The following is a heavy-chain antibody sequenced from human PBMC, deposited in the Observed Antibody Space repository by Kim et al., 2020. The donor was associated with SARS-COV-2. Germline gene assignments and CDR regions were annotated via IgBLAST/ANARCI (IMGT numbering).Heavy chain of an antibody. CDR1: GYTLTELS. CDR3: ATSGVGWLRIAAAGDKYTLDY. V-gene: IGHV1-24*01. CDR2: FDPEDGET. J-gene: IGHJ4*02. D-gene: IGHD6-13*01. Sequence: ASVKVSCKVSGYTLTELSMHWVRQAPGKGLEWMGGFDPEDGETIYAQKFQGRVTMTEDTSTDTAYMELSSLRSEDTAVYYCATSGVGWLRIAAAGDKYTLDYWGQGTLVTVSS.